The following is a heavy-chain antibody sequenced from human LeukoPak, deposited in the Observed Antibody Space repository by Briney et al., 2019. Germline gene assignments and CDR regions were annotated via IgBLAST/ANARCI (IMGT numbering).Heavy chain of an antibody. CDR1: GDSIGSFY. Sequence: SETLSLTCSVSGDSIGSFYWNWFRQPPGKGLEWIGYIRYNGDAVYNSSLESRVTLSVDTPKNQFSLKVISLTAADTAIYFCAREARYGDFSTVDYWGQGSQVTVS. CDR2: IRYNGDA. D-gene: IGHD4-17*01. CDR3: AREARYGDFSTVDY. J-gene: IGHJ4*02. V-gene: IGHV4-59*01.